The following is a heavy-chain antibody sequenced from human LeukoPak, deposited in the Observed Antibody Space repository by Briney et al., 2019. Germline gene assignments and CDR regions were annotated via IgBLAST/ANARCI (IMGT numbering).Heavy chain of an antibody. D-gene: IGHD6-6*01. J-gene: IGHJ4*02. V-gene: IGHV1-69*04. CDR1: GYTFTSYG. CDR2: IIPILDVA. CDR3: ARDGEVYSSSSPYPVY. Sequence: SVKVSCKASGYTFTSYGISWVRQAPGQGLEWMGRIIPILDVANYAQNFQGRVTITADKPTSTAYMELRSLRSEDTAVYYCARDGEVYSSSSPYPVYCGQGTLVTVSS.